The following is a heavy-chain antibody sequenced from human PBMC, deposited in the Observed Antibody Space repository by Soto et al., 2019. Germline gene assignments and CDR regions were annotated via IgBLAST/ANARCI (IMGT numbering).Heavy chain of an antibody. D-gene: IGHD6-13*01. CDR1: GGSISSYY. Sequence: SETLSLTCTVSGGSISSYYWSWIRQPPGKGLEWIGYIYYSGSTNYNPSLKSRVTISVDTSKNQFSLKLSSVTAADTAVYYCAKTGAAAGFTYYFDYWGQGTLVTVS. V-gene: IGHV4-59*08. J-gene: IGHJ4*02. CDR2: IYYSGST. CDR3: AKTGAAAGFTYYFDY.